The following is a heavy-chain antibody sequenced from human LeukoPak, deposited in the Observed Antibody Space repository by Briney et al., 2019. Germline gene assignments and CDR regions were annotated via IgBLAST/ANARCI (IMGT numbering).Heavy chain of an antibody. V-gene: IGHV3-73*01. Sequence: GGSLRLSCAPSGFTFSGSAMHWVRQASGKGLEWVGRIRSKANSYATPYAASVKGRFTIFRDDSKNTTYLQMNSLKTEDTAVYYCTRLEGGYYDSSGYYSYWGQGTLVTVSS. CDR3: TRLEGGYYDSSGYYSY. CDR1: GFTFSGSA. D-gene: IGHD3-22*01. J-gene: IGHJ4*02. CDR2: IRSKANSYAT.